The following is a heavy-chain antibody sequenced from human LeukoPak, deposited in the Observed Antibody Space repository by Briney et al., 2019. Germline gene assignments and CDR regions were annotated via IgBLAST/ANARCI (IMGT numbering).Heavy chain of an antibody. CDR1: GGSISSSSYY. Sequence: PSETLSLTXTVSGGSISSSSYYWGWIRQPPGKGLEWIGSIYYSGSTYYNPSLKSRVTISVDTSKNQFSLKLSSVTAADTAVYYCARNQYGSGSKLFDPWGQGTLVTVSS. CDR3: ARNQYGSGSKLFDP. J-gene: IGHJ5*02. D-gene: IGHD3-10*01. V-gene: IGHV4-39*01. CDR2: IYYSGST.